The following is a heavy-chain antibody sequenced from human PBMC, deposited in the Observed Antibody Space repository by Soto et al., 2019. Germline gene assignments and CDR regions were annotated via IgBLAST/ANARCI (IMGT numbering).Heavy chain of an antibody. Sequence: PGESLKISCKGSGYSFTSYWIGWVRQMPGKGLEWMGIIYPGDSDTRYSPSFQGQVTISADKSISTAYLQWSSLKASDTAMYYCARLTYYYDSSGYRGGLNWLDPWGQGTLVTVYS. CDR1: GYSFTSYW. V-gene: IGHV5-51*01. CDR3: ARLTYYYDSSGYRGGLNWLDP. CDR2: IYPGDSDT. J-gene: IGHJ5*02. D-gene: IGHD3-22*01.